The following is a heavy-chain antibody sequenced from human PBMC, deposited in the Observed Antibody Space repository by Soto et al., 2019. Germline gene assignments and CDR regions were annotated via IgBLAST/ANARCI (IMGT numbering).Heavy chain of an antibody. CDR3: ARSYYGSGSQTTFDY. D-gene: IGHD3-10*01. Sequence: SVKVSCKASGGTFSSYAISWVRQAPGQGLEWMGGIIPIFGTANYAQKFQGRVTITADESTSTAYMEPSSLRSEDTAVYYCARSYYGSGSQTTFDYWGQGTLVTVSS. CDR2: IIPIFGTA. V-gene: IGHV1-69*13. J-gene: IGHJ4*02. CDR1: GGTFSSYA.